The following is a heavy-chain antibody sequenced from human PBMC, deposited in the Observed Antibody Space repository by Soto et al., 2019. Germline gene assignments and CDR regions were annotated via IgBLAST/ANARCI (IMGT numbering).Heavy chain of an antibody. Sequence: SETLSLTCTVSGGSISSYYWSWIRQPPGKGLEWIGYIYYSGSTNHNPSLKSRVTISVDTSKNQFSLKLSSVTAADTAVYYCARVIVAAAGVLNGMDVWGQGTTVTVSS. CDR1: GGSISSYY. V-gene: IGHV4-59*01. J-gene: IGHJ6*02. D-gene: IGHD2-2*01. CDR2: IYYSGST. CDR3: ARVIVAAAGVLNGMDV.